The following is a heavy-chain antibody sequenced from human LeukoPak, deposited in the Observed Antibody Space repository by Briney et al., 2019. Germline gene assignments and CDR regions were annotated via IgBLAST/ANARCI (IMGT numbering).Heavy chain of an antibody. D-gene: IGHD3-3*01. CDR1: GFTFSSYG. V-gene: IGHV3-30*18. CDR3: AKEQGRFWSGYYTYEAFDI. Sequence: GGSLRLSCTASGFTFSSYGIQWVRQAPGKGLEWVAVISYDGSNKYYADSVKGRFTISRDNSKNTLYLQMNSLRAEDTAVYYCAKEQGRFWSGYYTYEAFDIWGQGTMVTVSS. J-gene: IGHJ3*02. CDR2: ISYDGSNK.